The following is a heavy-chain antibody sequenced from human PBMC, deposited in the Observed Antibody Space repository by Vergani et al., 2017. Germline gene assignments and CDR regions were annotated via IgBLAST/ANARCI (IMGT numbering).Heavy chain of an antibody. CDR3: ATPQTVTTGGMEV. V-gene: IGHV1-69-2*01. Sequence: EVQFVQSGAEVKKPVATMKISCKVSGYTFTDHYMHWVKQAPGKGLEWMGLVDPEDGETIYAEKVKGRVTIAADTSTDTAHLELSSLRSGDTAVYYCATPQTVTTGGMEVWGEG. CDR1: GYTFTDHY. D-gene: IGHD4-17*01. J-gene: IGHJ6*01. CDR2: VDPEDGET.